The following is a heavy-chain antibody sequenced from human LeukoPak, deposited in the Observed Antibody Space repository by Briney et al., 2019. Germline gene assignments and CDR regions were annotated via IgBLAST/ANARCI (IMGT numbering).Heavy chain of an antibody. CDR1: GYTFTSYA. V-gene: IGHV1-3*04. CDR2: INTGNGNT. Sequence: ASVKVSCKASGYTFTSYAMHWVRQAPGQRLEWMGWINTGNGNTKYSQKFQGRVTITRATSASTAYMELSSLRSEDTAVYYCARDFDFWSGYHDAFDIWGQGTMVTVSS. D-gene: IGHD3-3*01. CDR3: ARDFDFWSGYHDAFDI. J-gene: IGHJ3*02.